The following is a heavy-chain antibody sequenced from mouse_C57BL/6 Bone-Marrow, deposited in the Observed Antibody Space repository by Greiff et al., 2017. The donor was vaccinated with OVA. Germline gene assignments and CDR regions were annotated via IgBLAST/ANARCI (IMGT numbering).Heavy chain of an antibody. CDR1: GYTFTSYT. CDR2: INPSSGYT. D-gene: IGHD2-1*01. J-gene: IGHJ3*01. V-gene: IGHV1-4*01. Sequence: VQLQQSGAELARPGASVKMSCKASGYTFTSYTMHWVKQRPGQGLEWIGYINPSSGYTKYNQKFKDKATLTADTSSSPAYMQLSSLTSEDSAVYYCAREDGNWFAYWGQGTLVTVSA. CDR3: AREDGNWFAY.